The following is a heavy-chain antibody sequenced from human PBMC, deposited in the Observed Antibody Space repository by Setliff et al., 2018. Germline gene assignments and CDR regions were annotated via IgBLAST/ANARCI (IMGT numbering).Heavy chain of an antibody. CDR1: GGSLGADYY. CDR2: VHPDGST. D-gene: IGHD2-2*01. Sequence: SETLSLTCTVSGGSLGADYYWSWIRQPAGKGLEWIGHVHPDGSTNYNPSLYSRFTISRDNAKNSLYLQVNSLRAEDTAVYYCARASYHYWYFDLWGRGTLVTVSS. CDR3: ARASYHYWYFDL. V-gene: IGHV4-4*07. J-gene: IGHJ2*01.